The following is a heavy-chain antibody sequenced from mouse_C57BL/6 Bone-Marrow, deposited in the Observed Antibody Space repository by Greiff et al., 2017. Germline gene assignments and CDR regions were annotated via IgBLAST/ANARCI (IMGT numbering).Heavy chain of an antibody. CDR2: IDPSDSET. D-gene: IGHD1-1*01. CDR1: GYTFTSYW. J-gene: IGHJ1*03. Sequence: VQLQQPGAELVRPGSSVKLSCKASGYTFTSYWMHWVKQRPIQGLEWIGNIDPSDSETHYNQKFKDKATLTVDKSSSTAYMQLSSLTSEDSAVYYCALYYYGSSPRWYFDVWGTGTTVTVSS. V-gene: IGHV1-52*01. CDR3: ALYYYGSSPRWYFDV.